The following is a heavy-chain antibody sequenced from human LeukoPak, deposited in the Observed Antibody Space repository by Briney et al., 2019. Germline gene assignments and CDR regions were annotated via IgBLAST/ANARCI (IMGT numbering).Heavy chain of an antibody. CDR1: GYRFTTYW. CDR3: ERRLRTGGFDI. D-gene: IGHD1-1*01. J-gene: IGHJ3*02. CDR2: IQPADSQT. Sequence: GESLKISPMGSGYRFTTYWIYWVLRVPPKNLEWMGLIQPADSQTRYNPSFQGQVTLSDDKSINTAYLQWSSLSPSDTAIYYCERRLRTGGFDIWGQGTEVTVSS. V-gene: IGHV5-51*01.